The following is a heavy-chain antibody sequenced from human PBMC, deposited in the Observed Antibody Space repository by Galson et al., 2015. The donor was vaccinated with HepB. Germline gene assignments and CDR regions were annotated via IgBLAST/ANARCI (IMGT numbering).Heavy chain of an antibody. CDR1: GFTFSSYS. CDR2: ISSGSTSI. CDR3: ARGVSPAYGDYDPLDY. J-gene: IGHJ4*02. D-gene: IGHD4-17*01. Sequence: SLRLSCAASGFTFSSYSMTWVRQAPGKGLEWLSYISSGSTSIHYADSVKGRFSISRHNTKNSLYLQMNGLRADDTAVYYCARGVSPAYGDYDPLDYWGQGALVTVSA. V-gene: IGHV3-48*04.